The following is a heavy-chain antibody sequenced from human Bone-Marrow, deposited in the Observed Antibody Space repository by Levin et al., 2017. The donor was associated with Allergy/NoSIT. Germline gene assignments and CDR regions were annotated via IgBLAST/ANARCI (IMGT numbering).Heavy chain of an antibody. J-gene: IGHJ1*01. D-gene: IGHD3-16*01. Sequence: SETLSLTCSVSGGYISSYYWTWIRQPPGKGLEWIAYIYHSGSTNYNPSLKSRVTISVDRSKKQFSLKLNSVTAADTAVYYCAGGVGTTHFQHWGQGTLVTVSS. CDR3: AGGVGTTHFQH. CDR2: IYHSGST. V-gene: IGHV4-59*01. CDR1: GGYISSYY.